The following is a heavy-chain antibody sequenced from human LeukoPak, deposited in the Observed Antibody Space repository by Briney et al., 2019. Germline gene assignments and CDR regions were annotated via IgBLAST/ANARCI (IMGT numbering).Heavy chain of an antibody. J-gene: IGHJ6*02. CDR1: GYTFTDYY. CDR3: ARGLEVPAAYYYYYYGMDV. Sequence: GASVKVSCKASGYTFTDYYMHWVRQAPGQGLEWMGWINPNSGGTNYAQKFQGRVTMTRDTSISTAYMELSRLRSDDTAVYYCARGLEVPAAYYYYYYGMDVWGQGTTVTVSS. V-gene: IGHV1-2*02. D-gene: IGHD2-2*01. CDR2: INPNSGGT.